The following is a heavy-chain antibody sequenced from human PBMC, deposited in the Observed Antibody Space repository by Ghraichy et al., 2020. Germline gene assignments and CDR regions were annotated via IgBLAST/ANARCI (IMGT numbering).Heavy chain of an antibody. CDR2: IKEDGGDK. CDR1: GFAFSTYW. V-gene: IGHV3-7*01. CDR3: ARNHYYGVGV. Sequence: GGSLRLSCSASGFAFSTYWMSWVRQASGKRPEWVANIKEDGGDKNYVDSVKGRFTISRDNAKNLLFLQMNSLRAEDMAVYYCARNHYYGVGVWGQGTTVSVSS. J-gene: IGHJ6*02.